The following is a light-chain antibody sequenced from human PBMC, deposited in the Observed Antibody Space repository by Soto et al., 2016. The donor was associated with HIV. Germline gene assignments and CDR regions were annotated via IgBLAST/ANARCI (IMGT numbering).Light chain of an antibody. CDR1: QDITTW. CDR3: QQFGNKPYT. V-gene: IGKV1-5*03. J-gene: IGKJ2*01. Sequence: DIQMTQSPSFLSASVGDRVTTTCRASQDITTWLAWYQQKPGKPPNLLIYKASNLQNGVPSRFSGSGSGTEFTLSINSLQPDDFATYYCQQFGNKPYTFGQGTKLEIK. CDR2: KAS.